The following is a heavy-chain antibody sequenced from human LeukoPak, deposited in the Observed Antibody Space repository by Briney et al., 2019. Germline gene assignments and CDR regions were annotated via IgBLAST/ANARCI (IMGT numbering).Heavy chain of an antibody. J-gene: IGHJ3*02. CDR2: ISYDGSNK. CDR3: ASDGPYPYDRNAFDI. V-gene: IGHV3-30-3*01. CDR1: GFTFSNYA. D-gene: IGHD3-22*01. Sequence: GGSLRLSCAASGFTFSNYAMHWVRQAPGKGLEWVAVISYDGSNKYYADSVKGRFTISRDNSRNTLYLQMNSLRAEDTAVYYCASDGPYPYDRNAFDIWGQGTMVTVSS.